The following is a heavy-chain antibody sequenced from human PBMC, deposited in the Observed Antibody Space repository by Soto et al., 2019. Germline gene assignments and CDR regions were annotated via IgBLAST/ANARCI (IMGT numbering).Heavy chain of an antibody. J-gene: IGHJ4*02. V-gene: IGHV1-69*13. D-gene: IGHD2-15*01. CDR1: GGTFSSYA. CDR2: IIPIFGTA. Sequence: ASVKVSCKASGGTFSSYAISWVRQAPGQGLEWMGGIIPIFGTANYAQKFQGRVTITADESTSTAYMELSSLRSEDTAVYYCARDLTRSRGYCSGGSCYPTDRRLDTSDWGQGTLVTVSS. CDR3: ARDLTRSRGYCSGGSCYPTDRRLDTSD.